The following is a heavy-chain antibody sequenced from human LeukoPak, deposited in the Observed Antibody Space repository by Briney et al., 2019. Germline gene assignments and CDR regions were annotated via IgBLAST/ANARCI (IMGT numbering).Heavy chain of an antibody. V-gene: IGHV5-51*01. CDR2: IYPGESDT. CDR1: GYSFTRYW. D-gene: IGHD2-15*01. CDR3: ARKSGRAFDI. J-gene: IGHJ3*02. Sequence: GESLKISCKGSGYSFTRYWIDWVRQMPGKGLEWRGLIYPGESDTRYRQSFKRHVTISADKSISSAYLQWSSLKAWDTAMYYCARKSGRAFDIWGQGTMVTVSS.